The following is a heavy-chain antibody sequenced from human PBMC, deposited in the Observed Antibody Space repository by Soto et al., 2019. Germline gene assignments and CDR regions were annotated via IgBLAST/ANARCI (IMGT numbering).Heavy chain of an antibody. CDR3: ARGDYYDTSGPFSDAFDI. J-gene: IGHJ3*02. Sequence: GGSLRLSCAASGFTFSGSAMHWVRQASGKGLEWVSAISGSGGSTHYADSVKGRFTISRDNSKNTLYLQMNSLRVEDTAVYYCARGDYYDTSGPFSDAFDIWGQGTMVTVSS. CDR1: GFTFSGSA. CDR2: ISGSGGST. D-gene: IGHD3-22*01. V-gene: IGHV3-23*01.